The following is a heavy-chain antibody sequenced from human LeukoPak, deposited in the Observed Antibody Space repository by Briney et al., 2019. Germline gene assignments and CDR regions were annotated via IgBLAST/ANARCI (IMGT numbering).Heavy chain of an antibody. CDR1: GGSISSYY. CDR2: IYTSGST. CDR3: AATYPYCSGGSCYDVGFDY. D-gene: IGHD2-15*01. Sequence: SETLSLTCTVSGGSISSYYWSWIRQPAGKGLEWIGRIYTSGSTNYNPSLKSRVTMSVDTSKNQFPLKLSSVTAADTAVYYCAATYPYCSGGSCYDVGFDYWGQGTLVTVSS. J-gene: IGHJ4*02. V-gene: IGHV4-4*07.